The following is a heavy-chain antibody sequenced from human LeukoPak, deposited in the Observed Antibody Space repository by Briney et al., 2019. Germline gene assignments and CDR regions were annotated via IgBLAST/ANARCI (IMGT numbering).Heavy chain of an antibody. D-gene: IGHD6-13*01. J-gene: IGHJ4*02. CDR3: AKCLAEPGTCYFDY. CDR2: ISGRGAAT. V-gene: IGHV3-23*01. Sequence: GGSLRLSCAASGFTFSNYAMSWVRQAPGKGLEWVSAISGRGAATYYADSVKGRFTISRDNSKNTLFLQLSSLRAEDTAVDYCAKCLAEPGTCYFDYWGQGTLVTVSS. CDR1: GFTFSNYA.